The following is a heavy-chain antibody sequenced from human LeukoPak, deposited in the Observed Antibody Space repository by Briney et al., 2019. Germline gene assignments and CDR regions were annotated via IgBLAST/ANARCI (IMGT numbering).Heavy chain of an antibody. V-gene: IGHV3-23*01. D-gene: IGHD4-17*01. CDR1: GFTFSNYA. CDR3: AKFTMTTRLDY. CDR2: INNSGYST. Sequence: GGSLRLSCAASGFTFSNYAMTWVRQAPGKGLEWVSGINNSGYSTYYANSVKGRFTISRDSSKNGLYLEMNSLRAEDTAVYYCAKFTMTTRLDYWGQGILVTVSS. J-gene: IGHJ4*02.